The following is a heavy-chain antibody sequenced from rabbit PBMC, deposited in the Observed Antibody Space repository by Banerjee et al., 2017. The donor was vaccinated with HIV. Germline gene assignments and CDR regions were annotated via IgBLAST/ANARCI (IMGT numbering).Heavy chain of an antibody. CDR1: GFSFSSSYC. Sequence: QEQLEESGGDLVKPGASLTLTCTASGFSFSSSYCICWVRQAPGKGPEWIACIYAGSSVSTYYASWAKGRFTISKTSSTTVTLQMTSLTAADTATYFCARDSGWALAYFNLWGPGTLVTVS. D-gene: IGHD4-1*01. CDR2: IYAGSSVST. J-gene: IGHJ4*01. V-gene: IGHV1S45*01. CDR3: ARDSGWALAYFNL.